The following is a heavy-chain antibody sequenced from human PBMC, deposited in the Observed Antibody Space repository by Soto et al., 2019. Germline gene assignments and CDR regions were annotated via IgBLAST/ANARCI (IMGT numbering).Heavy chain of an antibody. CDR1: GFTFSSYD. J-gene: IGHJ6*02. V-gene: IGHV3-13*01. CDR3: ARELRGDYDFWSGYYGYYYYYGMDV. D-gene: IGHD3-3*01. CDR2: IGTAGDT. Sequence: GGSLRLSCAASGFTFSSYDMHWVRQATGKGLEWVSAIGTAGDTYYPGSVKGRFTISRENAKNSLYLQMNSLRAEDTAVYYCARELRGDYDFWSGYYGYYYYYGMDVWGQGTTVTVSS.